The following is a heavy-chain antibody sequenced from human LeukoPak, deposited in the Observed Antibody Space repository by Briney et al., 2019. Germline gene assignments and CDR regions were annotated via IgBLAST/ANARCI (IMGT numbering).Heavy chain of an antibody. CDR1: GYTFTGYY. CDR3: ARHSSSWYYFDY. D-gene: IGHD6-13*01. V-gene: IGHV1-2*02. Sequence: ASVKVSCKASGYTFTGYYMHWVRQAPGQGLEWMGWINPNSGGTNYAQKFQGRVTMTRDTSITTAYMELSRLRSDDTAVYYCARHSSSWYYFDYWGQGTLVTVSS. CDR2: INPNSGGT. J-gene: IGHJ4*02.